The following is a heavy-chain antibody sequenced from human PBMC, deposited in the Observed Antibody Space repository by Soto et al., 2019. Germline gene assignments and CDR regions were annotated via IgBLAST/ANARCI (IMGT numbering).Heavy chain of an antibody. V-gene: IGHV1-2*02. CDR1: GYTFTGYY. CDR2: INPNSGGT. J-gene: IGHJ5*02. D-gene: IGHD5-18*01. Sequence: QVQLVQSGAEVKKPGASVKVSCKASGYTFTGYYMHWVRQAPGQGLEWMGWINPNSGGTNYAQKFQGRVTMTRDTSISKAYMELRRLRSDDTAVYYCARESYGEGNWFDPWGQGTLVTVSS. CDR3: ARESYGEGNWFDP.